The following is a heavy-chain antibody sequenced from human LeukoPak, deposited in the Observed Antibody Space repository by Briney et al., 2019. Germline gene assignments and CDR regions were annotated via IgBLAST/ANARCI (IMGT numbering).Heavy chain of an antibody. CDR2: ISAYNGNT. V-gene: IGHV1-18*01. CDR3: ARDRAAMVTSWFDP. CDR1: GDTFTSYG. Sequence: GASVKVPCKASGDTFTSYGISWVRQAPGQGLEWMGWISAYNGNTNYAQKLQGRVTMTTDTSTSTAYMELRSLRSDDTAVYYCARDRAAMVTSWFDPWGQGTLVTVSS. D-gene: IGHD5-18*01. J-gene: IGHJ5*02.